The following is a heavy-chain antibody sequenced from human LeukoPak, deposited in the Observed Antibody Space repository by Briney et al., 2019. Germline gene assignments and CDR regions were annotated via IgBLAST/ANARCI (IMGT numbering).Heavy chain of an antibody. J-gene: IGHJ4*02. V-gene: IGHV4-34*01. D-gene: IGHD3-9*01. CDR2: INHSGST. CDR1: GGSFSGYY. Sequence: SETLSLTCAVYGGSFSGYYWSWIRQPPGKGLEWIGEINHSGSTNYNPSLKSRVTISVDTSKNQFSLKLSSLTAADTAVYYCERMLPLIRYFDLLQPLYLYYWGQGTLVTVSS. CDR3: ERMLPLIRYFDLLQPLYLYY.